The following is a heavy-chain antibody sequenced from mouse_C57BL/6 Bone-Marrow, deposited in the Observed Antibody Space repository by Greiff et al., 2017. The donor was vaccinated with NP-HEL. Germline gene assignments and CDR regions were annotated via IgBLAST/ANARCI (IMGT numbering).Heavy chain of an antibody. CDR1: GFNIKDDY. CDR2: IDPENGDT. CDR3: TTRRVADY. J-gene: IGHJ2*01. Sequence: VQLQQSGAELVRPGASVKLSCTASGFNIKDDYMHWVKQRPEQGLEWIGWIDPENGDTEYASKFQGKATITADTSSNTAYLQLSSLTSEDTAVYYCTTRRVADYWGQGTTLTVSS. V-gene: IGHV14-4*01. D-gene: IGHD1-1*02.